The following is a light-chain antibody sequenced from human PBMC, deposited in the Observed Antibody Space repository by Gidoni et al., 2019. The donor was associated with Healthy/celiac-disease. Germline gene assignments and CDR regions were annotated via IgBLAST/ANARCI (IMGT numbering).Light chain of an antibody. CDR1: QSISSY. V-gene: IGKV1-39*01. CDR3: QQSYSTPPLT. CDR2: AAS. J-gene: IGKJ4*01. Sequence: DIQMTQSPSSLSASVGDRVTITCRASQSISSYLNWYQQKPGKAPKLLIYAASSLQSGVPSRFRGSGSGTDCTLTISSLQPEDFATYYCQQSYSTPPLTFXGXTKVEIK.